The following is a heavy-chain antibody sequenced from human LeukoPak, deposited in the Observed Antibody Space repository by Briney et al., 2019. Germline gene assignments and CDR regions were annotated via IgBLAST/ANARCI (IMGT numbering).Heavy chain of an antibody. CDR3: AIRTGTHPYYLDH. D-gene: IGHD2-8*02. CDR2: ISTYDGYT. CDR1: GYTFTSYG. V-gene: IGHV1-18*01. J-gene: IGHJ4*02. Sequence: ASVKVSCKTSGYTFTSYGLSWVRQSPGQGLEWMGWISTYDGYTNYAQKLQGRVTMTTETSTSTAYMELRSLRSDDTALYYCAIRTGTHPYYLDHWGPGTLVTVSS.